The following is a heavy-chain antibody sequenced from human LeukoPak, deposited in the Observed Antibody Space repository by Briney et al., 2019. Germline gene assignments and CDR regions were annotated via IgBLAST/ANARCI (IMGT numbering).Heavy chain of an antibody. CDR1: GGSISSSSYY. CDR2: IYYSGST. Sequence: SETLSLTCTVSGGSISSSSYYWGWIRQPPGKGLEWIGSIYYSGSTYYNPSLKSRVIISVDTSKNQFSLKLSSVTAVDTAVYYCARQRVNYYDSSGYYSPYYYYGMDVWGQGTTVTVSS. J-gene: IGHJ6*02. V-gene: IGHV4-39*01. D-gene: IGHD3-22*01. CDR3: ARQRVNYYDSSGYYSPYYYYGMDV.